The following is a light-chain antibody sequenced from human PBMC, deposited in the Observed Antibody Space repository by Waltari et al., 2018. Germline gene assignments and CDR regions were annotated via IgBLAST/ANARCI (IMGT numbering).Light chain of an antibody. V-gene: IGKV3-20*01. CDR1: QSVSSSY. J-gene: IGKJ1*01. CDR2: GAS. Sequence: EIALTQSQATLSLSPGERATLSCRASQSVSSSYLAWYQQKPGQAPRLLIYGASSRATGIPDRFSGSGSGTDFTLTISRLEPEDFAVYYCQQYGSSRTFGQGTKVEIK. CDR3: QQYGSSRT.